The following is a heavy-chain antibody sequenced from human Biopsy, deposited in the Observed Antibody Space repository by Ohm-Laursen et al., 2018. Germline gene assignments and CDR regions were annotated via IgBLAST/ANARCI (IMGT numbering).Heavy chain of an antibody. CDR3: ATGPYYDTRFYYNVRPFDF. D-gene: IGHD3-10*01. CDR2: FDREEGKK. CDR1: GYTLTELS. Sequence: ASVKVSCKVSGYTLTELSIHWVRQTGGKGLDGMGGFDREEGKKVYAEKFQGRVTMTEDTSTDTVYMEVTSLRSDDTAVYYCATGPYYDTRFYYNVRPFDFWGQGTLVTVSS. J-gene: IGHJ4*02. V-gene: IGHV1-24*01.